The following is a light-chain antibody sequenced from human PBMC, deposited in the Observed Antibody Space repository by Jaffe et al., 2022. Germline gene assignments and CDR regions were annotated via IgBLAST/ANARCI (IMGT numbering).Light chain of an antibody. V-gene: IGKV3-20*01. Sequence: EIVVTQSPGTLSLSPGERATLSCRASQSVNSHYLNWYQHKPGQAPRLLIYAASSRATGVPDRFSGSGSGTDFTLTISRLEPEDFAVYYCQQHVGSPPEYPFGQGTKLEIK. CDR2: AAS. J-gene: IGKJ2*01. CDR3: QQHVGSPPEYP. CDR1: QSVNSHY.